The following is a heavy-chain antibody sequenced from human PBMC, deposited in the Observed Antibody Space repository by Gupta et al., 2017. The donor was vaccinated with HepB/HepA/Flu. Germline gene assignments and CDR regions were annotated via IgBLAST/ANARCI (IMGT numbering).Heavy chain of an antibody. CDR2: IYYSGST. CDR1: VGSISSHY. J-gene: IGHJ4*02. D-gene: IGHD6-19*01. CDR3: ARGLTADHLGYSSGWYSPPPYYFDY. V-gene: IGHV4-59*11. Sequence: QLQLQELGPGLVKPSETLSLTCTVSVGSISSHYWSRIRHPPGQGLEWIGYIYYSGSTNYTPSLKSRVTISVDTSKNQFSLKLSSVTAADTAVYYCARGLTADHLGYSSGWYSPPPYYFDYWGQGTLVTVSS.